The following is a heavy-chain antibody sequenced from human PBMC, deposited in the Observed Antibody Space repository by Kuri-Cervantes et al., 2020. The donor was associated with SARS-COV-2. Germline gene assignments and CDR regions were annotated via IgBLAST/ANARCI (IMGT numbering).Heavy chain of an antibody. D-gene: IGHD6-19*01. J-gene: IGHJ6*02. CDR2: IWYDGSNK. CDR3: ARGAVADTLYYYYYGMDV. CDR1: GFTFSSYG. Sequence: GESLKISCAASGFTFSSYGMHWVRQAPGKGLEWVAVIWYDGSNKYYADSVKGRFTISRDNSKNTLYLQMNSLRAEDTAVYYCARGAVADTLYYYYYGMDVWGQGTTVTVSS. V-gene: IGHV3-33*01.